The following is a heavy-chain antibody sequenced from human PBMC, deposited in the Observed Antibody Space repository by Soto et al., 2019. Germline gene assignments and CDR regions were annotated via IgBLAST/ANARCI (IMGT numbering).Heavy chain of an antibody. D-gene: IGHD5-18*01. J-gene: IGHJ3*02. CDR2: ISNDGNRQ. Sequence: QEQLMECGGGVVQPGRSLRLSCVASGFSFSSQAMHWVRQAPGKGLEWVAAISNDGNRQLYADSVKDRFTISRDNSRNTLDLQMNNLRTEDTGVYFCARDIYSYGSVGTPDIWGQGTMVTVSS. CDR3: ARDIYSYGSVGTPDI. CDR1: GFSFSSQA. V-gene: IGHV3-30-3*01.